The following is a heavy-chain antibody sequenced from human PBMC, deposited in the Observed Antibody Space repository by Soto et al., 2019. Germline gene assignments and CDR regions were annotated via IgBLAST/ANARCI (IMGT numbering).Heavy chain of an antibody. Sequence: QVQLQQWGAGLLKPSETLSLTCAVYGGSFSGYYWSWIRQPPGKGLEWIGEINHSGSTNYNPSLKRRVTISVDTSKNQFSLKLSSVTAADTAVYYCARGRGYSYCYRRFGFDYWGQGTLVTVSS. D-gene: IGHD5-18*01. CDR2: INHSGST. V-gene: IGHV4-34*01. CDR3: ARGRGYSYCYRRFGFDY. J-gene: IGHJ4*02. CDR1: GGSFSGYY.